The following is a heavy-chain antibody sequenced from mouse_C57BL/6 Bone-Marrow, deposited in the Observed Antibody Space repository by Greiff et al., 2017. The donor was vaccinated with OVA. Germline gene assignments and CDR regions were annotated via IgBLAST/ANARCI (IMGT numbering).Heavy chain of an antibody. CDR2: IRLKSDNYAT. CDR1: GFTFSNYW. Sequence: EVKLEESGGGLVQPGGSMKLSCVASGFTFSNYWMNWVRQSPEKGLEWVAQIRLKSDNYATHYAESVKGRFTISRDDSKSSVYLQMNNLRAEDTGIYYCTGSYYYGSSYVEYAMDYWGQGTSVTVSS. V-gene: IGHV6-3*01. CDR3: TGSYYYGSSYVEYAMDY. J-gene: IGHJ4*01. D-gene: IGHD1-1*01.